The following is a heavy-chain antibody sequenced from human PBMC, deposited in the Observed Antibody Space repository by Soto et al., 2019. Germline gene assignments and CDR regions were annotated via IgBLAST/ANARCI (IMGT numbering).Heavy chain of an antibody. J-gene: IGHJ4*02. D-gene: IGHD3-10*01. V-gene: IGHV4-59*08. CDR3: AASGYAGYFDY. Sequence: SETLSLTCTVSGGSISSYYWSWIRQPPGKGLEWIGYIYYSGSTNYNPSLKSRVTISVDTSKNQFSLKLSSVTAADTAVYYCAASGYAGYFDYWGQGTLVTVSS. CDR1: GGSISSYY. CDR2: IYYSGST.